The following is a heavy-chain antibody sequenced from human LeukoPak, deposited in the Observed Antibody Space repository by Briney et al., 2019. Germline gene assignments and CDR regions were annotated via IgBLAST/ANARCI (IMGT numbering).Heavy chain of an antibody. CDR3: ARQLSDNWFDP. CDR2: IYYSGST. Sequence: PSETLSLTCTVSGGSISSYYWSWIRQPPGKGLERIGYIYYSGSTNYNPSLKSRVTISVDTSKNQFSLKLSSVTAADTAVYYCARQLSDNWFDPWGQGTLVTVSS. J-gene: IGHJ5*02. V-gene: IGHV4-59*01. D-gene: IGHD5-18*01. CDR1: GGSISSYY.